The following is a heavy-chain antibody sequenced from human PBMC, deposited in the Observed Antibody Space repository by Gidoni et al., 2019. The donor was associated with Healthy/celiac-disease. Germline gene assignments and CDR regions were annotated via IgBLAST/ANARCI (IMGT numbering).Heavy chain of an antibody. CDR3: ARADSSGWYVTDY. V-gene: IGHV1-8*01. CDR1: GYTFTSYD. Sequence: QVQLVQSGAEGKKPGASAKVSCMASGYTFTSYDVNWGRQANGQGLEWMGWMHPNSGNTGYAHKFQGRVTMTRTTSKSTAYLELRSLRSEDTAVYYCARADSSGWYVTDYWGQGTLVTVSS. J-gene: IGHJ4*02. CDR2: MHPNSGNT. D-gene: IGHD6-19*01.